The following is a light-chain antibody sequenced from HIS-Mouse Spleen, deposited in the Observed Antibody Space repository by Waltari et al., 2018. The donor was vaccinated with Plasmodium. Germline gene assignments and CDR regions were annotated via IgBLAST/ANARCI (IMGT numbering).Light chain of an antibody. CDR1: QSVSSSY. J-gene: IGKJ3*01. V-gene: IGKV3-20*01. Sequence: EIVLTQSPGTLSLSPGERATLSCRASQSVSSSYLAWYQQKPGQAPRLLSYGASSRATGIPDRFSGSGSGTDFTLTISRLEPEDFAVYYCQQYGSSPRVFTFGPGTKVDIK. CDR3: QQYGSSPRVFT. CDR2: GAS.